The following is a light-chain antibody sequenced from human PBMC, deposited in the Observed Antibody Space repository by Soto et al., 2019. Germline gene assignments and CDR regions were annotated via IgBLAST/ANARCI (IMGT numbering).Light chain of an antibody. Sequence: QSVLTQPASGSGSPGQSITISCTGTSSDVGAYDFVSWYQHYPGKAPKLVTFDVTHRPPGISDRFSGSKSANTASLTISGLQAEDEAFYYCSSYTTRSTLVFGGGTKLTVL. CDR3: SSYTTRSTLV. V-gene: IGLV2-14*01. CDR2: DVT. J-gene: IGLJ2*01. CDR1: SSDVGAYDF.